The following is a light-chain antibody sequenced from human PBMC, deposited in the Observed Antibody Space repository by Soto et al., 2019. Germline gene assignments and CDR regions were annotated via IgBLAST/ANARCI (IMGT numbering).Light chain of an antibody. J-gene: IGLJ1*01. Sequence: QSALTQPASVSGSPGQSITISCTGTSSVVVGYNYVSWYQQHPGKAPKLMIYDVINRPSGVSNRFSGSKSGNTASLTISGLQAEDEADYYCSSYTSSSSYVFGTGTKVTVL. CDR1: SSVVVGYNY. CDR3: SSYTSSSSYV. CDR2: DVI. V-gene: IGLV2-14*01.